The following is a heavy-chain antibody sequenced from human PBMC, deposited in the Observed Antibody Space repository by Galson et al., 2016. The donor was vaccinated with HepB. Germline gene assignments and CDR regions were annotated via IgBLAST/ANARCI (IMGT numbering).Heavy chain of an antibody. CDR2: ISWNSGTI. V-gene: IGHV3-9*01. CDR1: GFTFDDYA. CDR3: TKEEGSTLDV. Sequence: SLRLSCAASGFTFDDYAMHWVRQAPGKGLEWVSGISWNSGTIDYADSVKGRFTISRDNAKNSLYLQMNSLRAEDTAFYYCTKEEGSTLDVWGQGTTVTVSS. D-gene: IGHD2-15*01. J-gene: IGHJ6*02.